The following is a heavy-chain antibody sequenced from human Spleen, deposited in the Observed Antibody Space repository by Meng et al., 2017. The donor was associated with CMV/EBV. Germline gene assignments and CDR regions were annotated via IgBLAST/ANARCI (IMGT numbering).Heavy chain of an antibody. CDR1: GFTFSNYA. J-gene: IGHJ6*02. CDR3: ANTGGIGYYSYYGMDV. D-gene: IGHD2-8*02. Sequence: GESLKISCAASGFTFSNYAMSWVRQPPGKGLEWVSAISGSGGSTYYADSVKGRFTISRDNSKNTLYLQMNSLRAEDTAVYYCANTGGIGYYSYYGMDVWGQGPRSPSP. CDR2: ISGSGGST. V-gene: IGHV3-23*01.